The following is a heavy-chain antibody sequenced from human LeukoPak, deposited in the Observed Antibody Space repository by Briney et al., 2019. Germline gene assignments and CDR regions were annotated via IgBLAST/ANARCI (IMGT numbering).Heavy chain of an antibody. V-gene: IGHV3-30*18. D-gene: IGHD6-13*01. CDR3: AKAAAAQTLDAFDI. CDR1: GFTFSSYG. Sequence: GRSLRLSCAASGFTFSSYGMHWVRQAPGKGLEWEAVISYDGSNKYYADSVKGRFTISRDNSKNTLYLQMNSLRAEDTAVYYCAKAAAAQTLDAFDIWGQGTMVTVSS. J-gene: IGHJ3*02. CDR2: ISYDGSNK.